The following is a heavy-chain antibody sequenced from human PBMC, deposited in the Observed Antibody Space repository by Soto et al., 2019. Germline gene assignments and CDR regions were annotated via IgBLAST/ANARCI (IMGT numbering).Heavy chain of an antibody. CDR2: LAPISGSP. V-gene: IGHV1-69*18. J-gene: IGHJ3*01. D-gene: IGHD1-26*01. Sequence: VQMVQSGAEVKEPGSSVKVSCTNSGDTFSHYVMSWVRQAPGQGLEWMGSLAPISGSPNYAERFEGRLTISADEGTSTMYMELRSLKYDDTAVYYCARIGVGSRRWGQGTMVTVSS. CDR3: ARIGVGSRR. CDR1: GDTFSHYV.